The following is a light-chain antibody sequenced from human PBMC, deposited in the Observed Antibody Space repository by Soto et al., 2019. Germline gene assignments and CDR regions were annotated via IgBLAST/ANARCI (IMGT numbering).Light chain of an antibody. Sequence: EIVMTQSPATLSVSPGERAILACRASQSVSSNLGWYQQKPGQAPRLLIYGASTRATGIPARFSGSGSGTDFTLTISSLQSEDSAVYYCQQYHNWPPYTFGQGTNLEIK. CDR1: QSVSSN. CDR2: GAS. V-gene: IGKV3-15*01. CDR3: QQYHNWPPYT. J-gene: IGKJ2*01.